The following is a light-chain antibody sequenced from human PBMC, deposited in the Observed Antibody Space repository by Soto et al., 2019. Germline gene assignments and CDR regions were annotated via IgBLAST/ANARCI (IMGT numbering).Light chain of an antibody. CDR2: GAS. CDR1: QSVTSSY. CDR3: QQYGSLPPMYT. V-gene: IGKV3-20*01. J-gene: IGKJ2*01. Sequence: EIVLTQSPGTLSLSPGERATLSCRASQSVTSSYLAWYQKKPGQPPRLLIYGASSRATGIPDRFSGSGSGTDFTLTISRLESEDFAVYYCQQYGSLPPMYTFGQGTKLEIK.